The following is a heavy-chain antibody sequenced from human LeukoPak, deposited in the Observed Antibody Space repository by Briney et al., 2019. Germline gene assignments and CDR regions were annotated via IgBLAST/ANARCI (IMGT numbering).Heavy chain of an antibody. V-gene: IGHV3-7*01. J-gene: IGHJ4*02. D-gene: IGHD2-8*01. CDR1: GFTFSSYW. CDR2: IKQDGSEN. CDR3: ARGVNGYRDY. Sequence: PGGSLRLSCTASGFTFSSYWMTWVRQAPGKGLEWVANIKQDGSENYYVDSVTGRFTISRDNAKNSLYLQMNSLRGEDTAVYYCARGVNGYRDYWGQGTLVTVSS.